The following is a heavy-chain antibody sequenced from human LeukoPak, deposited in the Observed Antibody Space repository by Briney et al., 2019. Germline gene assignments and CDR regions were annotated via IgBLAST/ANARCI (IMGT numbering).Heavy chain of an antibody. Sequence: ASVKVSCKASGYTFTSYAMNWVRQAPGQGLEWMGWINTNTGNPTYAQGFTGRFVFSLDTSVSTAYLQISSLKAEDTAVYYCARELSGWYSFSFDPWGQGTLVTVSS. CDR2: INTNTGNP. V-gene: IGHV7-4-1*02. CDR1: GYTFTSYA. J-gene: IGHJ5*02. CDR3: ARELSGWYSFSFDP. D-gene: IGHD6-19*01.